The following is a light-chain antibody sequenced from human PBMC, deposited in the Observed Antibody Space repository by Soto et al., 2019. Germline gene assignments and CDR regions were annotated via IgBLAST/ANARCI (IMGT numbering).Light chain of an antibody. V-gene: IGKV3-15*01. CDR3: QQYNNWPFT. J-gene: IGKJ3*01. CDR2: GAS. Sequence: EIVMTQSPVTLSVSPGERATLSCRASHSISNNLAWYQHKPGQAPRLLIYGASTRATGIPARFSGSGSGTEFTLTISSLQSEAFAVYYCQQYNNWPFTFGPGTKVDIK. CDR1: HSISNN.